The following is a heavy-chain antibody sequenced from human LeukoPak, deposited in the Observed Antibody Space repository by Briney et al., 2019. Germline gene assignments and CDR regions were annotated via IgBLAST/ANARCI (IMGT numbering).Heavy chain of an antibody. Sequence: GGSLRLSCAASGFIFSSYSMNRVRQAPGKGLEWVSSISSSSSYIYYADSVKGRFTISRDNAKNSLYLQMNSLTAEDTAVYYCAREGSYYDSSGYRTTWGQGTLVTVSS. CDR2: ISSSSSYI. CDR3: AREGSYYDSSGYRTT. D-gene: IGHD3-22*01. V-gene: IGHV3-21*01. CDR1: GFIFSSYS. J-gene: IGHJ5*02.